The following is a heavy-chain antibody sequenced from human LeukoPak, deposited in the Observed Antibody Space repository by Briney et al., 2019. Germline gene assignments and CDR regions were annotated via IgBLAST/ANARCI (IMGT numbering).Heavy chain of an antibody. CDR2: INPNGGGT. CDR3: ARDWDEEHYYMDV. V-gene: IGHV1-2*02. D-gene: IGHD1-1*01. CDR1: GYTFTGYY. Sequence: ASVKVSCKASGYTFTGYYMHWVRQAPGQGLEWMGWINPNGGGTNYAQKFQGRVTMTRDTSISTAYMELSRLRSDDTAVYYCARDWDEEHYYMDVWGKGTTVTVSS. J-gene: IGHJ6*03.